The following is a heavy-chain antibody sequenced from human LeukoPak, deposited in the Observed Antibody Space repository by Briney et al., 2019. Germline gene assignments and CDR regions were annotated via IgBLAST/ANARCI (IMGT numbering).Heavy chain of an antibody. CDR1: GASISSNNW. CDR3: ARAFFNWGTKYLDY. Sequence: PSETLSLTCAVSGASISSNNWWNWVRPPPGKGREWIGEIFYSGSTDYNPSLKSRVTISVDKSKNQFSLKLTSVTAADTAVYYCARAFFNWGTKYLDYWGQGTLVTVSS. V-gene: IGHV4-4*02. J-gene: IGHJ4*02. CDR2: IFYSGST. D-gene: IGHD7-27*01.